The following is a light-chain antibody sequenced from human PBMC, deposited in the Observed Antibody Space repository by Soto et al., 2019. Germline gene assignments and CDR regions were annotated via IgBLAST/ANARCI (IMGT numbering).Light chain of an antibody. J-gene: IGKJ1*01. CDR2: KAS. V-gene: IGKV1-5*03. CDR3: QQYNYYST. CDR1: QSLGFW. Sequence: DIQMTQSPSTLSASVGDRVTITCRASQSLGFWLAWYQQKPGKAPKLLIYKASSLESGVPSRVGGSGSGTAFTLTISSLQPDDFATYYCQQYNYYSTFGQGTKVEIK.